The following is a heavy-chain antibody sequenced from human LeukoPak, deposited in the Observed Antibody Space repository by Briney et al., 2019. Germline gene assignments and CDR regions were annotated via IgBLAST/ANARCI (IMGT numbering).Heavy chain of an antibody. CDR2: IMPGGHI. CDR3: ARGDSATTTFDF. CDR1: GFSVDSVF. V-gene: IGHV3-66*01. J-gene: IGHJ4*02. D-gene: IGHD4-17*01. Sequence: GGSLRLSCIASGFSVDSVFMNWVRQPPGKGLEWVSFIMPGGHIDYTDSVKGRFIISRDSFKNTLSLQMNSLRVDDSAVYYCARGDSATTTFDFWGQGTLVTVSS.